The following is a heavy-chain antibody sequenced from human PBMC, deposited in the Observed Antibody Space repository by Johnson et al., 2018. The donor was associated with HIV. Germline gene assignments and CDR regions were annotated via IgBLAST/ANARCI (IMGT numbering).Heavy chain of an antibody. CDR1: GFTFSSYG. CDR3: ARAGWANGSFDI. V-gene: IGHV3-30*02. D-gene: IGHD4/OR15-4a*01. CDR2: IRYDGSNK. J-gene: IGHJ3*02. Sequence: QVQLVESGGGLVQPGGSLRLSCAASGFTFSSYGMHWVRQAPGKGLEWVAFIRYDGSNKYYADSVKGRFTISRDNSKNTLYLQMNSLRAEDTAVYYCARAGWANGSFDIWGQGTMVTVSS.